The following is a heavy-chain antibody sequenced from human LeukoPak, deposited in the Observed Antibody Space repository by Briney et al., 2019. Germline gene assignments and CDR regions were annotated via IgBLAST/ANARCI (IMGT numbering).Heavy chain of an antibody. CDR1: GFTFSSYS. Sequence: GESLRLSCAASGFTFSSYSMNWVRQAPGKGLEWVSSISSSSSYIYYADSVKGRFTISRDNAKNSLYLQMNSLRAEDTAVYYCASCSGGSCYLDYWGQGTLVTVSS. D-gene: IGHD2-15*01. CDR2: ISSSSSYI. J-gene: IGHJ4*02. CDR3: ASCSGGSCYLDY. V-gene: IGHV3-21*01.